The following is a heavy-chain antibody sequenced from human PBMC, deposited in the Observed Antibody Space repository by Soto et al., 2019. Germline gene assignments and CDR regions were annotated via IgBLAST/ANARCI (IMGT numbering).Heavy chain of an antibody. V-gene: IGHV3-7*01. CDR1: GFTFSTYW. Sequence: EVQLVESGGGLVQPGGSLRLSWAASGFTFSTYWMTWVRRPPGKGLEWVANLDQAGSERYYVDSVRGRFTLPRDNAKNSLYLQMNSLRAEDTAVYSCVCGGNFFVYWGQGTLVTVSP. CDR3: VCGGNFFVY. D-gene: IGHD3-16*01. J-gene: IGHJ4*02. CDR2: LDQAGSER.